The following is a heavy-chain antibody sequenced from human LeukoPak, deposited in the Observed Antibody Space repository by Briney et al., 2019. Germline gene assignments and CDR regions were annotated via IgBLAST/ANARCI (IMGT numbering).Heavy chain of an antibody. V-gene: IGHV3-21*01. CDR2: ISSSSSYI. CDR3: AVSGWFPYYFDY. Sequence: GGSLRLSCAASGFTFSSYSMNWVRQAPGKGLEWVSSISSSSSYIYYADSVKGRFTISRDNAKNSLYLQMNSLRAEDTAVYYCAVSGWFPYYFDYWGQGTLVTVSS. CDR1: GFTFSSYS. D-gene: IGHD6-19*01. J-gene: IGHJ4*02.